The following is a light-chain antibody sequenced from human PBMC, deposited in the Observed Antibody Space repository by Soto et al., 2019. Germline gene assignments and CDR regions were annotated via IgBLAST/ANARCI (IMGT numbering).Light chain of an antibody. J-gene: IGLJ3*02. Sequence: QSALTQPASVSGSPGQSITISCTGTTSDVGGHNYVSWYQQYPDKAPKLMVYEVINRPSGVSNRFSGSKSGNTASLTISGLQGEDEADYYCISYSSSSTPWVFGGGTKLTVL. CDR2: EVI. V-gene: IGLV2-14*01. CDR1: TSDVGGHNY. CDR3: ISYSSSSTPWV.